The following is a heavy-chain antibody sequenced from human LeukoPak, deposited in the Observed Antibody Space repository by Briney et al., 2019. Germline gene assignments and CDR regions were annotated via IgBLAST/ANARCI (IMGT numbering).Heavy chain of an antibody. J-gene: IGHJ4*02. Sequence: GGSLRLSCVVSGFTFTNYVVHWVRQAPGKGLEWVTLVSSDGGIKYYADSVKGRFSVSRDISKNTLYLQMNSLRVDDTAVYYSARDLAYSRLDYWGQGMLVTVSS. V-gene: IGHV3-30-3*01. CDR1: GFTFTNYV. D-gene: IGHD5-18*01. CDR3: ARDLAYSRLDY. CDR2: VSSDGGIK.